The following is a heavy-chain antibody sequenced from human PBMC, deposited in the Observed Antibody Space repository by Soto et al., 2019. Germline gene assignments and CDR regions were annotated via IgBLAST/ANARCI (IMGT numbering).Heavy chain of an antibody. J-gene: IGHJ4*02. D-gene: IGHD6-19*01. CDR1: GDSITSNSYF. V-gene: IGHV4-39*01. Sequence: SETLSLTCTVSGDSITSNSYFWAWIRQPPGKGLEWIGSIYYSGTTYYNPSLKSRVTISVDRSKNQFSLKLSSVTAADKAVYYFARHFAVDYFDYWGQGALVTVSS. CDR2: IYYSGTT. CDR3: ARHFAVDYFDY.